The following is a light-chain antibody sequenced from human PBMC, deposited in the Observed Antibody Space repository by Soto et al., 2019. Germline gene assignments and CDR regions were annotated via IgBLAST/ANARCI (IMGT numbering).Light chain of an antibody. V-gene: IGKV3-20*01. CDR2: GAS. J-gene: IGKJ5*01. CDR3: QQYGSSPRT. CDR1: QSVSTNN. Sequence: IVLGQASGPLVSSSGEKATLSFRASQSVSTNNLAWDQQRPGQAPRLLIYGASRRATGIPDRFSGSGSGTDFTLTITRLEPEDFAVYFCQQYGSSPRTFGQGTRLEIK.